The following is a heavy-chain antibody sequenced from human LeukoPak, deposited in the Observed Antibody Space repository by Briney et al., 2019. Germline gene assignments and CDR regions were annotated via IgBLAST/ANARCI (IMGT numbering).Heavy chain of an antibody. Sequence: GGSLRLSCSDSGFTFSNYNSNWVRQAPGKGPEWISYINTASTTIHYADSVKGRFTISRDNAKNSLYLEMNSLRDEDTAVYYCAVMAVITVDAFDLWGPGTMVTVSS. D-gene: IGHD5-24*01. V-gene: IGHV3-48*02. CDR3: AVMAVITVDAFDL. CDR2: INTASTTI. J-gene: IGHJ3*01. CDR1: GFTFSNYN.